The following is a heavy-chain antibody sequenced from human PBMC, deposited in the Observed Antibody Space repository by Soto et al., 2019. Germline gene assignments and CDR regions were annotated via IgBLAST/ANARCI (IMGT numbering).Heavy chain of an antibody. J-gene: IGHJ6*02. D-gene: IGHD2-15*01. CDR1: GGSISSNY. CDR3: AREGCSGGSCYEGYYYYGMDV. V-gene: IGHV4-4*07. Sequence: SETLSLTCTVSGGSISSNYWTWIRQPPGKGLEWIGRIYTSGSTNYNPSLKSRVTMSVDTSKNQFSLKLSSVTAADTAVYYCAREGCSGGSCYEGYYYYGMDVWGQGTTVTVSS. CDR2: IYTSGST.